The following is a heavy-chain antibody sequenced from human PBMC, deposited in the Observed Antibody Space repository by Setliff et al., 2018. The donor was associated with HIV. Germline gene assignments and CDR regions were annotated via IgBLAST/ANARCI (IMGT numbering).Heavy chain of an antibody. J-gene: IGHJ4*02. CDR3: ARYNFRRGYWDYFDY. V-gene: IGHV2-26*01. D-gene: IGHD3-3*01. CDR2: IFPNDEK. CDR1: GSSLSNTRMG. Sequence: ESGPTLVNPTETLTLTCTVSGSSLSNTRMGVSWIRQPPGKALEWLAHIFPNDEKSYSASLKSRVTISEDTSKSQVVLTMTNMDPLDTATYFCARYNFRRGYWDYFDYWGQGTQVTVSS.